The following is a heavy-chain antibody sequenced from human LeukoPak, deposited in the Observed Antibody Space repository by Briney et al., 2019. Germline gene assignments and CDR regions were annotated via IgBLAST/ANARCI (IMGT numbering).Heavy chain of an antibody. CDR3: ARGMGDYYGSPYYYYYMDV. V-gene: IGHV3-7*01. D-gene: IGHD3-10*01. CDR1: GFTFSSYW. CDR2: IKQDGSEK. Sequence: PGGSLRLSCAASGFTFSSYWMSWVRQAPGKGLEWVANIKQDGSEKYHVDSVKGRFTTSRDNAKNSLYLQMNSLRAEDTAVYYCARGMGDYYGSPYYYYYMDVWGKGTTVTVSS. J-gene: IGHJ6*03.